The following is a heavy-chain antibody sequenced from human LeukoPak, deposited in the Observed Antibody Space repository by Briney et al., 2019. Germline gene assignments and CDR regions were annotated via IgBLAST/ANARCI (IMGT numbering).Heavy chain of an antibody. J-gene: IGHJ4*02. D-gene: IGHD3-10*01. CDR2: ISAYNGNK. CDR3: ARISGRYGSGSYTDY. Sequence: ASVKVSCKASGYTFTSYAMNWVRQAPGQGLEWMGWISAYNGNKNYAQNFQGRVTMTTETSTTTAYMELTSLRSDDTAVYFCARISGRYGSGSYTDYWGQGTLVTVSS. CDR1: GYTFTSYA. V-gene: IGHV1-18*01.